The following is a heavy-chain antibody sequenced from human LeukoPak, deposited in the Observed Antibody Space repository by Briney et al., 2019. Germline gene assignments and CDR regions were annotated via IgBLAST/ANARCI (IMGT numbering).Heavy chain of an antibody. D-gene: IGHD3-22*01. V-gene: IGHV5-51*01. CDR2: IYPGDSDT. Sequence: GESLKISCKGSGDSFSNYWIGWVRQMPGKGLEWMGIIYPGDSDTRYSPSFQGLVTISADKSISTAYLQWSSLKASDTAMYYCARHPSHYYDSSGYPPVGAFDIWGQGTMVTVSS. J-gene: IGHJ3*02. CDR3: ARHPSHYYDSSGYPPVGAFDI. CDR1: GDSFSNYW.